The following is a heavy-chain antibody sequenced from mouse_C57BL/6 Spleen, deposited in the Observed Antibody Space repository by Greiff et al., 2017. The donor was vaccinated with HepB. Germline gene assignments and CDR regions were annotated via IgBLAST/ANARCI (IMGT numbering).Heavy chain of an antibody. CDR3: ARKPSLLRYLDY. V-gene: IGHV1-81*01. Sequence: VKLMESGAELARPGASVKLSCKASGYTFTSYGISWVKQRTGQGLEWIGEIYPRSGNTYYNEKFKGKATLTADKSSSTAYMELRSLTSEDSAVYFCARKPSLLRYLDYWGQGTTLTVSS. CDR2: IYPRSGNT. D-gene: IGHD1-1*01. J-gene: IGHJ2*01. CDR1: GYTFTSYG.